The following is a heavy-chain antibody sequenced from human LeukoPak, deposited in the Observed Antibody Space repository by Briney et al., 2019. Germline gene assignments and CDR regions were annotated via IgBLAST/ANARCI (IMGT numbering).Heavy chain of an antibody. CDR2: ISSSSSYI. V-gene: IGHV3-11*06. CDR1: GFTFSDYY. Sequence: GGSLRLSCAASGFTFSDYYMSWIRQAPGKGLEWVSSISSSSSYIYYADSVKGRFTISRDNAKNSLYLQMNSLRAEDTAVYYCARDSHYYYGMDVWGQGTTVTVSS. J-gene: IGHJ6*02. CDR3: ARDSHYYYGMDV.